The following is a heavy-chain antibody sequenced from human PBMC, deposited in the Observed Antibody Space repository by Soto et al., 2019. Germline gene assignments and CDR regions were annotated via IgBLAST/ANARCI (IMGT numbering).Heavy chain of an antibody. CDR3: AKVGDYYDSSGYYYGMDV. Sequence: QVQLVESGGGVVQPGRSLRLSCAASGFTFSSYGMHWVRQAPGKGLEWVAVISYDGSNKNYADSVKGRFTISRDNSKNTLYLQMNSLRAEDTAVYYCAKVGDYYDSSGYYYGMDVWGQGTTVTVSS. V-gene: IGHV3-30*18. J-gene: IGHJ6*02. CDR2: ISYDGSNK. CDR1: GFTFSSYG. D-gene: IGHD3-22*01.